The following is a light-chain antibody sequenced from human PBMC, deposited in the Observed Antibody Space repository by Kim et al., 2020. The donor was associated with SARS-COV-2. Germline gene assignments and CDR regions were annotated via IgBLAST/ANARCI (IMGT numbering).Light chain of an antibody. J-gene: IGKJ1*01. V-gene: IGKV1-5*03. Sequence: DIQMTQSPSSLSASVGDRVTITCRATQGISNYLGWYDQKLGKAPKRLIYKASGLESGVPSRFSGSGSGTEFSLTISSLQPDDFATYFCLQYNTYPWTFGQGTRVDIK. CDR1: QGISNY. CDR2: KAS. CDR3: LQYNTYPWT.